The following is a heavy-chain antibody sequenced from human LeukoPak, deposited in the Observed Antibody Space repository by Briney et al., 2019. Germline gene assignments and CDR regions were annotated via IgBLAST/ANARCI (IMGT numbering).Heavy chain of an antibody. J-gene: IGHJ6*02. Sequence: SETLSLTCTVSGGSISSYYWSWIRQPPGKGLEWIGYIYYSGTTGYNPSLKSRVTISVDTSKNQFSLKLSSVTAADTAVYYCALSVLPHYYYYYGMDVWGQGTTVTVSS. D-gene: IGHD6-6*01. CDR2: IYYSGTT. CDR3: ALSVLPHYYYYYGMDV. CDR1: GGSISSYY. V-gene: IGHV4-59*08.